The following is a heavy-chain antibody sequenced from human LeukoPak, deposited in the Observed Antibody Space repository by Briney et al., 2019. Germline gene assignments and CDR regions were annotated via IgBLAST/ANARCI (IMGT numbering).Heavy chain of an antibody. CDR1: GGSISSYY. J-gene: IGHJ5*02. Sequence: PSETLSLTCTVSGGSISSYYWSWIRQPPGKGLEWIGYIYYSGSTKYNPSLKSRVTISVDTSKNQFSLKLTSVTAADTAVYYCARRSSSWKNWFDPWGQGTLVTVSS. CDR2: IYYSGST. D-gene: IGHD6-13*01. V-gene: IGHV4-59*08. CDR3: ARRSSSWKNWFDP.